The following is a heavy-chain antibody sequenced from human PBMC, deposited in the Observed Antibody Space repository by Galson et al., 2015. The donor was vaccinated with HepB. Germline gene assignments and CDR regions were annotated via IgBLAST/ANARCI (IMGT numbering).Heavy chain of an antibody. CDR3: AKGKFSTTMTTSPAFDH. CDR1: GFTFDDYA. V-gene: IGHV3-9*01. D-gene: IGHD4-17*01. J-gene: IGHJ4*02. CDR2: ISWNSGNI. Sequence: SLRLSCAASGFTFDDYAMHWVRQAPGKGLEWVSGISWNSGNIGYADSVKGRFTVSRDNAKNSLYLQMNSLRPEDTALYYCAKGKFSTTMTTSPAFDHWGLGILVTVSS.